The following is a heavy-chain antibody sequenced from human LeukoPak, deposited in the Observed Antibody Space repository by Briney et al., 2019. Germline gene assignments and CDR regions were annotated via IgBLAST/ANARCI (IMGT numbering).Heavy chain of an antibody. CDR1: GFTFSSYW. Sequence: GGSLRLSCAASGFTFSSYWMSWVRQAPGKGLEWVANIKQDGSQKYYMDSVKGRFVISRDNAKNSLYLQMNSLRAEDTAVYYCARDDVDIVATMGAGADYYYYMDVWGKGTTVTVSS. CDR2: IKQDGSQK. V-gene: IGHV3-7*01. CDR3: ARDDVDIVATMGAGADYYYYMDV. J-gene: IGHJ6*03. D-gene: IGHD5-12*01.